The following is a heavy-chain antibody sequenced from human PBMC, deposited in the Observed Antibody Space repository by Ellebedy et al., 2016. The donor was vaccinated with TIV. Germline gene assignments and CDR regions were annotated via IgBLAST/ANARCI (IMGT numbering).Heavy chain of an antibody. CDR2: IWYDGSNK. D-gene: IGHD5-24*01. J-gene: IGHJ4*02. V-gene: IGHV3-33*01. Sequence: PGGSLRLSCAAPGFTFSSYGMHWVRQAPGKGLEWVAVIWYDGSNKYSADSVKGRFTISRDNSKNTLYLQMNSLRAEDTAVYYCAREVQPLSTKFDYWGQGTLVTVSS. CDR1: GFTFSSYG. CDR3: AREVQPLSTKFDY.